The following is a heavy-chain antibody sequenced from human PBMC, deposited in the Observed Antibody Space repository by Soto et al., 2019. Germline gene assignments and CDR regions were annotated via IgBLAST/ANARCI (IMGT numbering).Heavy chain of an antibody. CDR1: GASISGYY. CDR2: IYYTGST. D-gene: IGHD3-10*01. J-gene: IGHJ3*02. Sequence: PSETLSLTCTVSGASISGYYWSWTRQPPGKGLEWIGSIYYTGSTKYNPSLKSRVTISVDTSKNQFSLKLSSVTAADTAVYYCAKNLRFGAYAFDIWGQGTMVTVSS. V-gene: IGHV4-59*12. CDR3: AKNLRFGAYAFDI.